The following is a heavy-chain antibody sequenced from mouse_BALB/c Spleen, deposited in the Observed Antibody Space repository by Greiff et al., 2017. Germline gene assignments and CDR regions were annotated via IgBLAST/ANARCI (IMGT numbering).Heavy chain of an antibody. D-gene: IGHD2-4*01. CDR1: GYTFTNYW. CDR3: AIGDYGFAY. CDR2: IYPGGGYT. Sequence: QVQLQQSGAELVRPGTSVKISCKASGYTFTNYWLGWVKQRPGHGLEWIGDIYPGGGYTNYNEKFKGKATLTADTSSSTAYMQLSSLTSEDSAVYFCAIGDYGFAYWGQGTLVTVSA. V-gene: IGHV1-63*02. J-gene: IGHJ3*01.